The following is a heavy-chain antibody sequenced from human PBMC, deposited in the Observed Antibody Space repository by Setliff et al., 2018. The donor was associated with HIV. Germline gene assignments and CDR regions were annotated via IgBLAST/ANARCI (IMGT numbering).Heavy chain of an antibody. CDR3: AVTIFGVVTHGYFQH. V-gene: IGHV1-8*02. CDR2: INTNSGTT. D-gene: IGHD3-3*01. Sequence: ASVKVSCKASGYTFNTYGISWVRQAPGQGLEWMGWINTNSGTTHFAQQFQGRVTMTRNTSISTAYMELSSLRSEDTAVYYCAVTIFGVVTHGYFQHWGQGTLVTVS. J-gene: IGHJ1*01. CDR1: GYTFNTYG.